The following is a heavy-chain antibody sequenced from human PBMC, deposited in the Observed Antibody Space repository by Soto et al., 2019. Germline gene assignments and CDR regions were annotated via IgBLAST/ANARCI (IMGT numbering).Heavy chain of an antibody. J-gene: IGHJ5*02. CDR1: GFTFSNSD. V-gene: IGHV3-48*03. CDR2: ISRSGSIK. D-gene: IGHD1-26*01. Sequence: PGGSLRLSCTASGFTFSNSDLNWVRQAPGKGLEWVSHISRSGSIKYYADSVKGRFTISRDNVKNSLYLQMNSLRVEDTAVYYCTKDQDKTGFPSYFDPWGQGTLVTVSS. CDR3: TKDQDKTGFPSYFDP.